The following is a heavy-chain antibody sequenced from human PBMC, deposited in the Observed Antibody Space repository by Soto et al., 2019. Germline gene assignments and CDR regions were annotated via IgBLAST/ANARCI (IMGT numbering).Heavy chain of an antibody. CDR3: ARASPPYYDFWSGYYLWFDP. D-gene: IGHD3-3*01. CDR2: TYYRSKWYN. CDR1: GDSVSSNSAA. Sequence: SQTLSLTCAISGDSVSSNSAAWNWIRQSPSRGLEWLGRTYYRSKWYNDYAVSVKSRITINPDTSKNQFSLQLNSVTPVDTAVYYCARASPPYYDFWSGYYLWFDPWGQGTLVTVSS. J-gene: IGHJ5*02. V-gene: IGHV6-1*01.